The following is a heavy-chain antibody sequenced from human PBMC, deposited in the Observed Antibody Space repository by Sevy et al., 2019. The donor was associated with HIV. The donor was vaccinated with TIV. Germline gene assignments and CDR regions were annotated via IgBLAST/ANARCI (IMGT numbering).Heavy chain of an antibody. CDR2: IYHSGST. CDR3: ARHGPSISDYYYYYMDV. D-gene: IGHD6-6*01. J-gene: IGHJ6*03. CDR1: GYSISSGYY. Sequence: SETLSLTCAVSGYSISSGYYWGWIRQPPGKGLEWIGSIYHSGSTYYNPSLKSRVTISVDTSKNQFSLKLSSVTAADTAVYYCARHGPSISDYYYYYMDVWGKGTTVTVSS. V-gene: IGHV4-38-2*01.